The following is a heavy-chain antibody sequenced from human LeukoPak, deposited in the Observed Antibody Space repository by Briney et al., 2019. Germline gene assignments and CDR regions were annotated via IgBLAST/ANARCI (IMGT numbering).Heavy chain of an antibody. CDR3: ASEGVAGFYYFDY. Sequence: ASVKVSCKASGYTFTRYSIHWVRQAPGQGLEWMGIINPSGGSTSYAQKFQGRVTMVRDTSTSTVYMDLSSLRSEDTAVYYCASEGVAGFYYFDYWGQGTLVTVSS. CDR1: GYTFTRYS. CDR2: INPSGGST. V-gene: IGHV1-46*01. J-gene: IGHJ4*02. D-gene: IGHD6-19*01.